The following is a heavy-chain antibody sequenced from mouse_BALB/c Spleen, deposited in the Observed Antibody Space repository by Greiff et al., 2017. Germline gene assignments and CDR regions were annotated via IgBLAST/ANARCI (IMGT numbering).Heavy chain of an antibody. Sequence: EVKLVESGGGLVKPGGSLKLSCAASGFTFSSYAMSWVRQTPEKRLEWVATISSGGSYTYYPDSVKGRFTISRDNAKNTLYLQMSSLRSEDTAMYYCAREETTVVATDGYYAMDYWGQGTSVTVSS. CDR3: AREETTVVATDGYYAMDY. D-gene: IGHD1-1*01. CDR1: GFTFSSYA. V-gene: IGHV5-9-3*01. CDR2: ISSGGSYT. J-gene: IGHJ4*01.